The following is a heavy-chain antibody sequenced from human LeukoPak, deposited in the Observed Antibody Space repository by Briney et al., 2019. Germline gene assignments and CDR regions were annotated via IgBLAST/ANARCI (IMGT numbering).Heavy chain of an antibody. CDR3: GKDPPYSCSARHTSGSDY. J-gene: IGHJ4*02. Sequence: GGSLRLSCAASGFTFSSYAMSWVRQAPGKGLEWVSAISGSGGSTYYADSVKGRFTISRDNSKNTLYLQMNSLRAEDTAVYYYGKDPPYSCSARHTSGSDYWGQGTLVTVSS. V-gene: IGHV3-23*01. D-gene: IGHD6-6*01. CDR1: GFTFSSYA. CDR2: ISGSGGST.